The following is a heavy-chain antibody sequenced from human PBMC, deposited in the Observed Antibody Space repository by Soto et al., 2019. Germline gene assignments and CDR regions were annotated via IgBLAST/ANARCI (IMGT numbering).Heavy chain of an antibody. D-gene: IGHD3-22*01. CDR1: GFTFSSYS. V-gene: IGHV3-48*02. CDR2: ISSSSSTI. CDR3: ARDRYYYDSRLSPYYYGMDV. Sequence: PGGSLRLSCAASGFTFSSYSMNWVRQAPGKGLEWVSYISSSSSTIYYADSVKGRFTISRDNAKNSLYLQMNSLRDEDTAVYYCARDRYYYDSRLSPYYYGMDVWGQGTTVTVSS. J-gene: IGHJ6*02.